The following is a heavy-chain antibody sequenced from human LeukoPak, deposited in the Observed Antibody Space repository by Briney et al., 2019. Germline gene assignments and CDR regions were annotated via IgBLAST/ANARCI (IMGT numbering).Heavy chain of an antibody. CDR1: GFTYSGYV. CDR3: LRPRPYFDY. J-gene: IGHJ4*02. V-gene: IGHV3-48*03. Sequence: GGSLRLLCAASGFTYSGYVMNWVRQAPGKGLEWVSYSSRSGSIIYYADSVKGRFTISRDNAKNSLYLQMNSLRAEDTAVYYCLRPRPYFDYWAKGNLDTVSS. CDR2: SSRSGSII.